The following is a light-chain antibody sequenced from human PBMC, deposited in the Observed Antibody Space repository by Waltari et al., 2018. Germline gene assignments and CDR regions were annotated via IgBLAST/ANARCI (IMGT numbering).Light chain of an antibody. J-gene: IGLJ3*02. CDR2: DVS. Sequence: QSALTQPASVSGSPGQSITISCTGTSSDVGGYNYVSWYQQHPGKAPKLMIFDVSNRPSGVSNRFSGCKSGNTASLTISGLQAEDEADYYCSSYISSSTLEVFGGGTRLTVL. V-gene: IGLV2-14*03. CDR3: SSYISSSTLEV. CDR1: SSDVGGYNY.